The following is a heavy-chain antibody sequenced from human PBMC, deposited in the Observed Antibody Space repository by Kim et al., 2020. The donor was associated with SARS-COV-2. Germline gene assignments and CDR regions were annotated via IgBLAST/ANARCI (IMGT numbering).Heavy chain of an antibody. V-gene: IGHV4-34*01. Sequence: SETLSLTCAVYGGSFSGYYWSWIRQPPGKGLEWIGEINHSGSTNYNPSLKSRVTISVDTSKNQFSLKLSSVTAADTAVYYCARGVVLLWFRRSLWFDPWGQGTLVTVSS. CDR3: ARGVVLLWFRRSLWFDP. D-gene: IGHD3-10*01. J-gene: IGHJ5*02. CDR1: GGSFSGYY. CDR2: INHSGST.